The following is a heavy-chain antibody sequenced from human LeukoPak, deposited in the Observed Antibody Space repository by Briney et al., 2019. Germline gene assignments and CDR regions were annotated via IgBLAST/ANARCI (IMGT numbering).Heavy chain of an antibody. J-gene: IGHJ3*02. Sequence: GASVKVSCKASGYTXTSQYMHGVRQAPGQGLEWMGIINPSGGSTNYAQKFQGRVTMTSDTSTSTVYMELSSLRSEDTAVYYCARAAMSVVKTYDHDAFDIWGQGTMVTVSS. D-gene: IGHD5-12*01. CDR2: INPSGGST. V-gene: IGHV1-46*01. CDR1: GYTXTSQY. CDR3: ARAAMSVVKTYDHDAFDI.